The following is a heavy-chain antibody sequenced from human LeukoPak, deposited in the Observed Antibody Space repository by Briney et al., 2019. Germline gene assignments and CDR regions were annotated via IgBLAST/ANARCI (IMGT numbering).Heavy chain of an antibody. CDR3: ARVGRIGYCSSTSCYPYYYYMDV. CDR1: GFTFSSYW. Sequence: GGSLRLSCAASGFTFSSYWMSWVRQAPGKGLEWVANIKQDGSEKYYVDSVKGRFTISRDNAKNSLYLQMNSLRAEDTAVYYCARVGRIGYCSSTSCYPYYYYMDVWGKGTTVTVSS. J-gene: IGHJ6*03. D-gene: IGHD2-2*01. V-gene: IGHV3-7*01. CDR2: IKQDGSEK.